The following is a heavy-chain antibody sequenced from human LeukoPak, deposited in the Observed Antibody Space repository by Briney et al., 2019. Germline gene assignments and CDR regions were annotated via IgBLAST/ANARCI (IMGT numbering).Heavy chain of an antibody. V-gene: IGHV4-61*02. CDR2: IYTSGST. D-gene: IGHD2-21*01. Sequence: SESLSLTCTVSGGSISSGSYYWSWIRQPAGKGLEWIGLIYTSGSTNYNPSLKSRVTISVDMSKNQFSLKLSSVTAADTAVYYCASHRVVIAFYDAFDIWGQGTMVTVSS. CDR1: GGSISSGSYY. J-gene: IGHJ3*02. CDR3: ASHRVVIAFYDAFDI.